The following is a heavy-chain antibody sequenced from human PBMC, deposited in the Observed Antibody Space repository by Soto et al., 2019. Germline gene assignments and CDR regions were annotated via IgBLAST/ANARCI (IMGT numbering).Heavy chain of an antibody. V-gene: IGHV1-8*01. J-gene: IGHJ4*02. D-gene: IGHD2-2*01. CDR1: GYTFTSYD. CDR3: ARMIPYCSSTSCYL. Sequence: GASVKVSCKASGYTFTSYDINWVRQATGQGLEWMGWMNPNSGNTGYAQKFQGRVTMTRNTSISTAYMELSSLRSEDTVVYYCARMIPYCSSTSCYLWGQGTLVTVSS. CDR2: MNPNSGNT.